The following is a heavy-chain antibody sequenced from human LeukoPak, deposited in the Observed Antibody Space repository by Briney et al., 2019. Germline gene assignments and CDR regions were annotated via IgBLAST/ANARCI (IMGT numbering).Heavy chain of an antibody. J-gene: IGHJ4*02. D-gene: IGHD5-12*01. Sequence: ASVKVSCKTSGYTFTDYYLHWVRHPPAQGLEWVGWIHPNTGATHHAQKFRGRLTMTRDTSISTVYMELTRLRSDDTAVYYCARDMGRYSGYDYDYWGQGTLVTASS. CDR1: GYTFTDYY. CDR3: ARDMGRYSGYDYDY. CDR2: IHPNTGAT. V-gene: IGHV1-2*02.